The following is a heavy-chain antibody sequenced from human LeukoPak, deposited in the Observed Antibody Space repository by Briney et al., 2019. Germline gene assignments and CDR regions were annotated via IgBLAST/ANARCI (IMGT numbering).Heavy chain of an antibody. D-gene: IGHD5-18*01. CDR2: IYYSGST. J-gene: IGHJ4*02. CDR1: GGSISSYY. CDR3: ARGYRYSYASDY. V-gene: IGHV4-59*01. Sequence: PSETLSLTCTVSGGSISSYYWSWIRQPPGKGLEWIGYIYYSGSTNYNPSLKSRVTISVDTSKNQFSLKLSSVTAADTAVYYCARGYRYSYASDYWGQGTLVTVSS.